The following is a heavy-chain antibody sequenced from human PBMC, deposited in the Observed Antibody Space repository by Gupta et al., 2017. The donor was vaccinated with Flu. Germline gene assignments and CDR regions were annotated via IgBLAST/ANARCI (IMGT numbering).Heavy chain of an antibody. D-gene: IGHD2-21*02. V-gene: IGHV1-58*02. CDR1: GFTFTSSA. J-gene: IGHJ2*01. CDR3: AADRCCTGDCYSSWYFDL. Sequence: QIQLVQSGPEVKKPGTSVKVSRKGSGFTFTSSAIQWVRQARGQRLEWVGWIVLGSGNTNYAQKFQEKVTIHRDMSTSTAYMELSSLRSEDTAVYYCAADRCCTGDCYSSWYFDLWGRGTLVTVSS. CDR2: IVLGSGNT.